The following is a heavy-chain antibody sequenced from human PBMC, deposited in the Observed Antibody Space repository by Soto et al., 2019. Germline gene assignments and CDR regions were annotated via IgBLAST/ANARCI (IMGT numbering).Heavy chain of an antibody. V-gene: IGHV4-34*01. J-gene: IGHJ6*02. CDR2: INHSGST. CDR1: GGSFSGYY. Sequence: SETLSLTCAVYGGSFSGYYWSWIRQPPGKGLEWIGEINHSGSTNYNPSLKSRVTISVATSKNQFSRKLSSVTAADTDVYYCARVGGVTAAFRYYYYYGMDVWGQGTTVTVSS. D-gene: IGHD2-21*02. CDR3: ARVGGVTAAFRYYYYYGMDV.